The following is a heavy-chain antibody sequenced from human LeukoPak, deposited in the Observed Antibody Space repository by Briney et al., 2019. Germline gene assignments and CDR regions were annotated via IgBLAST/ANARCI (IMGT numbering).Heavy chain of an antibody. D-gene: IGHD4-23*01. CDR1: DNTFNNYY. CDR2: INPNGDLT. V-gene: IGHV1-46*02. Sequence: VASVKVSCKSSDNTFNNYYMHWVRQAPGQGLECLGIINPNGDLTNYAQTFQGRVTMTRDTSTTTLYMELSSLRSEDAAVYYCARDMSTRVTPISYAFDVWGQGTMVTVSS. CDR3: ARDMSTRVTPISYAFDV. J-gene: IGHJ3*01.